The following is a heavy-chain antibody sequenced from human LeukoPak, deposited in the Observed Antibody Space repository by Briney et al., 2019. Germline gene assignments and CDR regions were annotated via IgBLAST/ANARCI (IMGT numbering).Heavy chain of an antibody. J-gene: IGHJ3*02. D-gene: IGHD6-19*01. CDR3: ARDRHSSGLDAFDI. Sequence: GASVEVSCKASGYTFTSYGISWVRQAPGQGLEWMGWISVYNGNTNYAQKLQGRVTMTTDTSTSTAYMELRSLTSDDTAVYYCARDRHSSGLDAFDIWGQGTMVTVSS. CDR1: GYTFTSYG. V-gene: IGHV1-18*01. CDR2: ISVYNGNT.